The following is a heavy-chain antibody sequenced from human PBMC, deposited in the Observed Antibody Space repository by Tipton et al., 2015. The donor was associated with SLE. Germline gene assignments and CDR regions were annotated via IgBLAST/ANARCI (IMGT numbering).Heavy chain of an antibody. CDR1: GYSISRGFY. V-gene: IGHV4-38-2*02. J-gene: IGHJ6*02. Sequence: TLSLTCTVSGYSISRGFYWGWIRQPPGKGLEWIGSIYHSGSTYYNPSLKSRVTISVDTSKNQFSLKLSSATAADTAVYYCARRTMVVAANGMDVWGQGTTVTVSS. CDR2: IYHSGST. CDR3: ARRTMVVAANGMDV. D-gene: IGHD2-15*01.